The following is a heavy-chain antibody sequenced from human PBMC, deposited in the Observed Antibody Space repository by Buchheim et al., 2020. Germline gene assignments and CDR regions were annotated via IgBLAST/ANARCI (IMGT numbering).Heavy chain of an antibody. CDR1: GFTCSSYA. CDR3: ARGGMYYYDSSGYYSHFDY. V-gene: IGHV3-30*04. CDR2: ISYDGSNK. Sequence: QVQLVESGGGVVQPGRSLRLSCAASGFTCSSYAMHWVRQAPGKGLEWVAVISYDGSNKYYADSVKGRFTISRDNAKNTPYLQMNSLRAEDTAVYYCARGGMYYYDSSGYYSHFDYWGQGTL. D-gene: IGHD3-22*01. J-gene: IGHJ4*02.